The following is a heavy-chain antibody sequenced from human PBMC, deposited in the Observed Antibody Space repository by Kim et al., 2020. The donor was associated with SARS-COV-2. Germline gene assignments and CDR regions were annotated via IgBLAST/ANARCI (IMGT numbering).Heavy chain of an antibody. Sequence: YADSMKGRFTISRDNAKNTLYLQMNSLRAEDTAVYSCARVSGSVSFFFDYWGQGTLVTVSS. CDR3: ARVSGSVSFFFDY. D-gene: IGHD1-26*01. V-gene: IGHV3-74*01. J-gene: IGHJ4*02.